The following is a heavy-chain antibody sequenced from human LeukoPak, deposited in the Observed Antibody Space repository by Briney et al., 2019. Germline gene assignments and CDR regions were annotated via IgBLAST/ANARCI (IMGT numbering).Heavy chain of an antibody. CDR3: ARVQSYYDFWSGSLNYDAFDI. Sequence: GGSLRLPCGASGFTFSSYWMSVVRQAPGKGLELVANKKQDGSEKYYVDSVKGRFTISRDNAKNSLYLQMNSLRAEDTAVYYCARVQSYYDFWSGSLNYDAFDIWGQGTMVTVSS. V-gene: IGHV3-7*01. CDR1: GFTFSSYW. D-gene: IGHD3-3*01. CDR2: KKQDGSEK. J-gene: IGHJ3*02.